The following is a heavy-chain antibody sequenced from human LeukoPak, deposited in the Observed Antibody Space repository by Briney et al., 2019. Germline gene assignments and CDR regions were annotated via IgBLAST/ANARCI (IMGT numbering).Heavy chain of an antibody. J-gene: IGHJ3*02. CDR3: ARAATVTAENAFDI. CDR2: IYYSGST. D-gene: IGHD4-17*01. V-gene: IGHV4-31*03. CDR1: GGSISSGGYY. Sequence: SETLSLTCTVSGGSISSGGYYWSWIRQHPGKGLEWIGYIYYSGSTYYNPSLKSRVTISVDTSKNQFSLKLSSVTAADTAVYYCARAATVTAENAFDIWGQGTMVTVSS.